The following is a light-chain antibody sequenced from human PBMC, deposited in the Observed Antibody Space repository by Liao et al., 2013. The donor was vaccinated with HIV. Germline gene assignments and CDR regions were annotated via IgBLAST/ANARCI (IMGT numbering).Light chain of an antibody. CDR3: QVWDNNSDHVV. Sequence: SYVLTQPPSVSVAPGETARISCGGTDIGDKRVHWYKQKPGQAPVLVIYSYNDRPSGIPERFSGSTSGNTATLTISRVEAGDEADYYCQVWDNNSDHVVFGGGTKLTVL. V-gene: IGLV3-21*04. J-gene: IGLJ2*01. CDR2: SYN. CDR1: DIGDKR.